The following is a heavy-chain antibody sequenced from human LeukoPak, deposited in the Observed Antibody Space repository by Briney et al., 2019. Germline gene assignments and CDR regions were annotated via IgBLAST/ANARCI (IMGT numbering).Heavy chain of an antibody. V-gene: IGHV3-74*01. CDR1: GFIFSSYW. J-gene: IGHJ4*02. Sequence: GGSLRLSRAASGFIFSSYWIHWIRQAPGKGLVWVSRINSDGSSTSYADSVKGRFTISRDNAKNTLYLQMNSLRAEDTAVYYCARDFSSGWHDYWGQGTLVTVSS. CDR2: INSDGSST. D-gene: IGHD6-19*01. CDR3: ARDFSSGWHDY.